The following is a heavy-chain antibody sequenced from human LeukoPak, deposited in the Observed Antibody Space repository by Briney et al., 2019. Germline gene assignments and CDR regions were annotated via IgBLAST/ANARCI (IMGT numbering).Heavy chain of an antibody. D-gene: IGHD2-15*01. J-gene: IGHJ4*02. V-gene: IGHV3-20*04. CDR2: INWHGDST. CDR3: ASSVAASRDY. CDR1: RFTFDDYG. Sequence: GGCLRLSCAASRFTFDDYGMSWVRHAPAKGLEWDSGINWHGDSTGYADSVKGRFTISRNNAKNSLYLQMNSLRAEDTALCYCASSVAASRDYWGQGTLVTVSS.